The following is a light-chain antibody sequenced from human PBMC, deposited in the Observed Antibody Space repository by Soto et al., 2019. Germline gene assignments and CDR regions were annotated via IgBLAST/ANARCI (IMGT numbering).Light chain of an antibody. CDR3: QQYNNWLSWT. CDR1: QNVSSN. Sequence: EIVMTQSPATLSVSPGERATLSCRASQNVSSNLAWYQQNPGQAPRLLIYGASTRATGIPARFSGSGSGTECTLTISSLQSEDFAVYYCQQYNNWLSWTFGQGTKVEIK. CDR2: GAS. J-gene: IGKJ1*01. V-gene: IGKV3-15*01.